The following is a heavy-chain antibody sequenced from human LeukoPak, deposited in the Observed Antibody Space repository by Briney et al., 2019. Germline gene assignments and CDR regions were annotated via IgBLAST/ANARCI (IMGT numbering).Heavy chain of an antibody. V-gene: IGHV4-61*01. CDR1: GGSVSSGSYY. CDR2: IYYSGST. CDR3: ARGSRRFDY. D-gene: IGHD3-10*01. J-gene: IGHJ4*02. Sequence: SETLSLTCTVSGGSVSSGSYYWSWIRQPPGKGLEWIGYIYYSGSTNYNPSLKSRVTISVDTSKNQFSLELSSVTAADTAVYYCARGSRRFDYWGQGTLVTVSS.